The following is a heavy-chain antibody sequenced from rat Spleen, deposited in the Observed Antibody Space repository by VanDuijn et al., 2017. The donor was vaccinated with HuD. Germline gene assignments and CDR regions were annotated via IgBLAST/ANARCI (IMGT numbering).Heavy chain of an antibody. J-gene: IGHJ2*01. CDR3: ARGEYGGRFDD. CDR1: GFTFSGYY. V-gene: IGHV5-29*01. D-gene: IGHD4-1*01. CDR2: IIYDCSST. Sequence: EVQLVESGGGLVQPGRSLKLSCVASGFTFSGYYMAWVRQAPTKGLEWVATIIYDCSSTYYRDSVKGRFTISSENAKSTLYLQMDRLMSEDTATYYGARGEYGGRFDDWGQGVMVTVSS.